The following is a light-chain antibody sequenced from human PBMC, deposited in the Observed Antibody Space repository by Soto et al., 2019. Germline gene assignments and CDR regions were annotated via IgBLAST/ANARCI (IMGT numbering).Light chain of an antibody. Sequence: EIVMTQSPATLSVSPGERATLSCRPSQSVGSNLAWYQQKPGQAPRPLIYGASTRATGIPARFSGSGSGTEFTLTITSLQSEDFAVYYCQQYNNWPPWTFGQGTKVEIK. CDR3: QQYNNWPPWT. CDR1: QSVGSN. CDR2: GAS. V-gene: IGKV3-15*01. J-gene: IGKJ1*01.